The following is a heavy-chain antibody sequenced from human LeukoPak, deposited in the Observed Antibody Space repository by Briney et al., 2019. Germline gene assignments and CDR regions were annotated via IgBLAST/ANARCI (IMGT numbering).Heavy chain of an antibody. Sequence: AAVKVSCKTSGYTLTDYYIHRVRQAPGQGLEWMGRPNPNSGGTNYAQKFQGRVTMTRDTSTDTAYIQLSSLRSTDTAVYYCARALGVGFGQNAYYFDHWGQGTLVTVSS. D-gene: IGHD1-26*01. CDR1: GYTLTDYY. V-gene: IGHV1-2*06. CDR3: ARALGVGFGQNAYYFDH. CDR2: PNPNSGGT. J-gene: IGHJ4*02.